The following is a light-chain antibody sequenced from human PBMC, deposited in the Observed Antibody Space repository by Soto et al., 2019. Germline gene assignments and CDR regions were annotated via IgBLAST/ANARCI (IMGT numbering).Light chain of an antibody. CDR2: AAS. CDR1: QSINSF. V-gene: IGKV1-39*01. Sequence: DIQMTQSPSSVPASVGDRVTITCRASQSINSFLNWYQQKPGKAPKLLIYAASTLQSGVPSRFSGRGSGTNFTLTISSLQPEDFATYYCQQTYTTPRTFGQGTKVDIK. CDR3: QQTYTTPRT. J-gene: IGKJ1*01.